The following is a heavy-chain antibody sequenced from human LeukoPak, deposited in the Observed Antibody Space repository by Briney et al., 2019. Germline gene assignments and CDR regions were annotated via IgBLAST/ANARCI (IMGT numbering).Heavy chain of an antibody. CDR1: GFTVSSNY. J-gene: IGHJ4*02. Sequence: LPGGSLRLSCAASGFTVSSNYMSWVRQAPGKGLEWVSVIYRGGSTYYADSVKGRFTISRDNSKSTLYIQMNSLRAEDTAVYYCARAKPKNMVRGLIMRRESRYYFDYWGQGTLVTVSS. CDR2: IYRGGST. D-gene: IGHD3-10*01. V-gene: IGHV3-53*01. CDR3: ARAKPKNMVRGLIMRRESRYYFDY.